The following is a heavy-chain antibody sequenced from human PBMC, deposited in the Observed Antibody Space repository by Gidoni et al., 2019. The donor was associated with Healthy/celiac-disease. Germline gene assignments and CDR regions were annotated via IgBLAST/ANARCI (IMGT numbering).Heavy chain of an antibody. CDR3: TRPRSPDYYDSSGTDFDY. D-gene: IGHD3-22*01. J-gene: IGHJ4*02. CDR1: GVTFSGSA. CDR2: IRSKANSYAT. Sequence: EVQLVESGGGLVQPGWSLQLSCAASGVTFSGSAMHWVRQASGKGLEWVGRIRSKANSYATAYAASVKGRFTISRDDSKNTAYLQMNSLKTEDTAVYYCTRPRSPDYYDSSGTDFDYWGQGTLVTVSS. V-gene: IGHV3-73*02.